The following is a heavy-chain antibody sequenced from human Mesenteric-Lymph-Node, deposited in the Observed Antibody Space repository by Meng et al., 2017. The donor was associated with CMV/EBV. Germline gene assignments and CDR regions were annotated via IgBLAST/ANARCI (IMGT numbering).Heavy chain of an antibody. Sequence: GESLKISCAASEFTFSDYWMHWVRQAPGKGLEWVANIKQDGSEKYYVDSVKGRFTISRDNAKNSLYLQMNSLRAEDTAVYYCARGQQLPTYWGQGTLVTVSS. J-gene: IGHJ4*02. CDR3: ARGQQLPTY. CDR2: IKQDGSEK. D-gene: IGHD6-13*01. CDR1: EFTFSDYW. V-gene: IGHV3-7*04.